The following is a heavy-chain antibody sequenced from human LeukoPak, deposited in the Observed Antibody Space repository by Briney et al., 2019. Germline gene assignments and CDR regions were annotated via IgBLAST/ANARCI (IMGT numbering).Heavy chain of an antibody. CDR3: ARSSSGSSNWFGP. J-gene: IGHJ5*02. Sequence: ASVKVSCKASGYTFTGYYIHWVRQAPGHGLEWMGRINPYSGATNYAQNFEGRVTMTRDTSITTAYMELSRLTSDDTAVYYCARSSSGSSNWFGPWGQGTLVTVSS. CDR1: GYTFTGYY. D-gene: IGHD3-22*01. CDR2: INPYSGAT. V-gene: IGHV1-2*06.